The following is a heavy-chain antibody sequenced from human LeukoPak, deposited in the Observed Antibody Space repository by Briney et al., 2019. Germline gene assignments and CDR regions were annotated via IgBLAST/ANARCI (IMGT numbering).Heavy chain of an antibody. CDR1: GDSISSSDSY. Sequence: PSETLSLTCTVSGDSISSSDSYWDWLRRPPGKGVEWVGSIFHSGSTYYNPSRKSRVTISEDKSKKQFSLKLSSATAADTAVYYCARRSDYDSSGYYPFDYWGQGTLVTVSS. CDR2: IFHSGST. V-gene: IGHV4-39*01. D-gene: IGHD3-22*01. CDR3: ARRSDYDSSGYYPFDY. J-gene: IGHJ4*02.